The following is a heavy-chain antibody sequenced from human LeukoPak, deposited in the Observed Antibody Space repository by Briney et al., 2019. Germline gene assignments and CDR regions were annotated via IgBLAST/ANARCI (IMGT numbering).Heavy chain of an antibody. CDR3: AKDGGYCSGGSCHYYYYGMDV. J-gene: IGHJ6*02. D-gene: IGHD2-15*01. V-gene: IGHV3-9*01. Sequence: QAGGSLRLSCAASGFTFDDYAMHWVRQAPGKGLEWVSGISWNSGSIGYADSVKGRFTISRDNAKNSLYLQMNSLRAEDTALYYCAKDGGYCSGGSCHYYYYGMDVWGQGTTVTVSS. CDR2: ISWNSGSI. CDR1: GFTFDDYA.